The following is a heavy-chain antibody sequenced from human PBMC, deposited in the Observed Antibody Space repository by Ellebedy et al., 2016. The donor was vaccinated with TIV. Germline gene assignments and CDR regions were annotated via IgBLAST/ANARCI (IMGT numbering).Heavy chain of an antibody. CDR3: ARVHCSITTCDYYYMDV. CDR2: IFTSGSF. D-gene: IGHD1-1*01. Sequence: SETLSLXYTVSGGSVSRYFWSWIRQPAGKGLEWIGRIFTSGSFNYNPSLMSRVTMSVDTSKNQISLRLNSVTTADTAVYYCARVHCSITTCDYYYMDVWGKGTTVTVSS. CDR1: GGSVSRYF. J-gene: IGHJ6*03. V-gene: IGHV4-4*07.